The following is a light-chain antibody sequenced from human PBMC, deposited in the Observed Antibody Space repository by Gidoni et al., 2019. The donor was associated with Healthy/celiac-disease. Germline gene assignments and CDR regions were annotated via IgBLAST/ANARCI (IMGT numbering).Light chain of an antibody. CDR2: AAS. CDR1: QGISNY. J-gene: IGKJ4*01. CDR3: QKYNSAPHT. V-gene: IGKV1-27*01. Sequence: DIQMTQSPPSLSASVGDRVTITCPASQGISNYVAWYQQKPGKVPKLLIYAASTVQSGVPSRFSGSGSRTDFTLTISSLQPEDVATYYCQKYNSAPHTFGGGTKVEIK.